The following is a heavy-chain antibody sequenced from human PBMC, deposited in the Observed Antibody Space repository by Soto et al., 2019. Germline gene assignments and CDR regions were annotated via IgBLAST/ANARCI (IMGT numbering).Heavy chain of an antibody. Sequence: PGGSLRLSCVGSEFTFSMTWVRQAPGKGLEWVSMISNDGSSTYYADSVKGRFTISRDNSKKILYLQMNSLRAEDTAVYYCAQRPDAFDIWGQRTMVTVSS. CDR3: AQRPDAFDI. V-gene: IGHV3-23*01. J-gene: IGHJ3*02. CDR2: ISNDGSST. CDR1: EFTFS.